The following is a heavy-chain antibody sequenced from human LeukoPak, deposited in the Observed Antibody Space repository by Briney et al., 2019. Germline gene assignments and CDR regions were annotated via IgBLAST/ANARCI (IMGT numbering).Heavy chain of an antibody. V-gene: IGHV1-24*01. Sequence: GESLKISCKVSGYTLTELSMHWVRQAPGKGLEWMGGFDPEDGETIYAQKFQGRVTMTEDTSTDTAYMELSSLRSEDTAVYYCATVAGVQPIDYYFDYWGQGTLVTVSS. D-gene: IGHD2-15*01. CDR3: ATVAGVQPIDYYFDY. CDR2: FDPEDGET. J-gene: IGHJ4*02. CDR1: GYTLTELS.